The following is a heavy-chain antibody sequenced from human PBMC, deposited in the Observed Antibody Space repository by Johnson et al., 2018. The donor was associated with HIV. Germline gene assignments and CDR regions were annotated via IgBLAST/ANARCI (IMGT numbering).Heavy chain of an antibody. J-gene: IGHJ3*02. D-gene: IGHD3-22*01. CDR1: GFTFDDYG. CDR2: INWNGGST. CDR3: ARSVGYYDSSGYYYVDAFDI. V-gene: IGHV3-20*04. Sequence: VLLVESGGGVVRPGGSLRLPCAASGFTFDDYGMSWVRQAPGKGLEWVTGINWNGGSTGYADFVKGRFTIPRDNAKNSLYLQMNSLRAEDTALYYCARSVGYYDSSGYYYVDAFDIWGQGTMVTVSS.